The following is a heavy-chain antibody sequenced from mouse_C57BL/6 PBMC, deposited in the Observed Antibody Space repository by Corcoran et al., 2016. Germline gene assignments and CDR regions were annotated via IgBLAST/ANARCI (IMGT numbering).Heavy chain of an antibody. J-gene: IGHJ2*01. Sequence: QVQLQQSGAELVKPGASVKISCKASGYAFSSYWMNWVKQRPGKGLEWIGQIYPGDGDTNYNGKFKGKATLTADKSSSTAYMQLSSLTSEDSAVYFCAREGRPGYYFDYWGQGTTLTVSS. CDR1: GYAFSSYW. CDR3: AREGRPGYYFDY. CDR2: IYPGDGDT. D-gene: IGHD3-3*01. V-gene: IGHV1-80*01.